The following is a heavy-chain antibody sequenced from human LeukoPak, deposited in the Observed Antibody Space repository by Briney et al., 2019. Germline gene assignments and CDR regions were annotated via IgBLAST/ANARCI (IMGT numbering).Heavy chain of an antibody. V-gene: IGHV4-39*02. CDR3: ASGTFDDYGDYDRGDYFDH. CDR1: GASISSSNSS. CDR2: IYYSVLT. D-gene: IGHD4-17*01. J-gene: IGHJ4*02. Sequence: SETLSLTRTVSGASISSSNSSWGSVRQPPGQGPEWIGCIYYSVLTYDNPSLKSRVSISVDPSKNHFSLKVSSVTAADTAVYYCASGTFDDYGDYDRGDYFDHWGQGTLVTVYS.